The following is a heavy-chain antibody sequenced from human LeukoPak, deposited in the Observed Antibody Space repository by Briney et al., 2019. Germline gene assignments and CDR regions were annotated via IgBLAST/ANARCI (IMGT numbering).Heavy chain of an antibody. V-gene: IGHV1-58*01. CDR2: IVVGSGNT. CDR3: ATGSMVRGASFDY. Sequence: GASVTVSCTASGFTFTSSAVQWVRQARGQRLEWIGWIVVGSGNTNYAQKFQGRVTMTRGTSISTAYMELGSLTSEDTAVYYCATGSMVRGASFDYWGQGTLVTVSS. D-gene: IGHD3-10*01. J-gene: IGHJ4*02. CDR1: GFTFTSSA.